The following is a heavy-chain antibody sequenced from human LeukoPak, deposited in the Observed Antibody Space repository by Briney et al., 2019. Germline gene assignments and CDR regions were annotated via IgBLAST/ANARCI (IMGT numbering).Heavy chain of an antibody. CDR1: GFTFSSYA. J-gene: IGHJ4*02. D-gene: IGHD2-15*01. V-gene: IGHV3-23*01. Sequence: PGGSLRLSCAASGFTFSSYAMHWVRQPPGKGLEWVSTVTRSGGSAYYADSVKGRFTNSRDNSKNTLFLQMNSLRTEDTAVYYCARDRCSGGRCYSFDYWGQGTLVTVSS. CDR2: VTRSGGSA. CDR3: ARDRCSGGRCYSFDY.